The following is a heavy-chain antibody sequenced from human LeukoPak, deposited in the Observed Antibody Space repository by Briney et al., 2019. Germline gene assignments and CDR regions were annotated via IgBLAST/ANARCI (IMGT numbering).Heavy chain of an antibody. CDR3: ARDSTTSGWFISWFDP. Sequence: PGRSLRLSCAASGFTFSSYAMHWVRQAPGKGLEWVAVISYDESNKNYADSVKGRFAISRDNSKNTLYLQMNSLRAEDTAVYYCARDSTTSGWFISWFDPWGQGTLVTVSS. D-gene: IGHD6-19*01. V-gene: IGHV3-30*09. J-gene: IGHJ5*02. CDR2: ISYDESNK. CDR1: GFTFSSYA.